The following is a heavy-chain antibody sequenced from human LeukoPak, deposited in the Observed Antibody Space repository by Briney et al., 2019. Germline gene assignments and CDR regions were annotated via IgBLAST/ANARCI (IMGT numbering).Heavy chain of an antibody. CDR1: GFLVSSTY. Sequence: SGGSLRLSCAASGFLVSSTYMIWVRQAPGRGLEWVSVIYSGGTTYYADSVKGRFTISRDNSKNTMYLQLNSLRAEDTAVYYCASRSSIYSSGWYGGDCWGQGTLVIVST. CDR3: ASRSSIYSSGWYGGDC. CDR2: IYSGGTT. V-gene: IGHV3-53*01. D-gene: IGHD6-19*01. J-gene: IGHJ4*02.